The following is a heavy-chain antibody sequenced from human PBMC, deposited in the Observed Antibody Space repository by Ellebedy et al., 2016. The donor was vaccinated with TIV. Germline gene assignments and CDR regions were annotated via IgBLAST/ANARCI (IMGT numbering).Heavy chain of an antibody. CDR2: IRSKTYGGAS. D-gene: IGHD3-22*01. CDR3: ARLPNYYDSVGYYSQEY. V-gene: IGHV3-72*01. J-gene: IGHJ4*02. Sequence: PGGSLRLSCAASGFSFRDHYMDWVRQAPGKGLECVGFIRSKTYGGASEYAASVKGRFTISRDDSKNLLYLQMNNLQIEDTAVYYCARLPNYYDSVGYYSQEYWGQGTLVTVSS. CDR1: GFSFRDHY.